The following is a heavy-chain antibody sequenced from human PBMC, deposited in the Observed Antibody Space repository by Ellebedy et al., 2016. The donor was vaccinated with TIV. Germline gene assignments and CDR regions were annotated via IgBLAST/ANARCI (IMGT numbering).Heavy chain of an antibody. CDR3: AKVKVLPPYGDYEHYFDY. Sequence: PGGSLRLSCAASGFTFSSYAMSWVRQAPGKGLEWVSTISASGGSTYYADSVKGRFTISRDNSKNTLYLQMNSLRAEDTAVYYCAKVKVLPPYGDYEHYFDYWGQGTLVTVSS. D-gene: IGHD4-17*01. V-gene: IGHV3-23*01. CDR2: ISASGGST. J-gene: IGHJ4*02. CDR1: GFTFSSYA.